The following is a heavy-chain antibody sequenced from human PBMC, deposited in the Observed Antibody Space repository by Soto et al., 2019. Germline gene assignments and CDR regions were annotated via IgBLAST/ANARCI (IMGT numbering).Heavy chain of an antibody. D-gene: IGHD2-15*01. CDR1: GYAFTSYG. J-gene: IGHJ5*01. Sequence: QIQLVQSGAEVKKPGASVKVSCKASGYAFTSYGISWARQAPGQGLEWMGWISPYNGETDYAPKFQGRVTMTTDTSTGTGYMELRSLRSADTAVYYSATCFCSGGTGYDSWGQGTLVTVSS. CDR3: ATCFCSGGTGYDS. CDR2: ISPYNGET. V-gene: IGHV1-18*04.